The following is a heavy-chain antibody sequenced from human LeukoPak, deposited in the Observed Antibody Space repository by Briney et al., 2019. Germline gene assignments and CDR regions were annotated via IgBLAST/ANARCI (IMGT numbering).Heavy chain of an antibody. CDR1: GFTFSSYA. J-gene: IGHJ4*02. Sequence: GGSLRLSCAASGFTFSSYAMSWVRHAPGKGLEWVSAISGSGGSTYYADSVKGRFTISRDNSTNTLYLQMNSLRAEDTAVYYCAKDVSRIAARPVYFDYWGQGTLVTVSS. D-gene: IGHD6-6*01. CDR2: ISGSGGST. CDR3: AKDVSRIAARPVYFDY. V-gene: IGHV3-23*01.